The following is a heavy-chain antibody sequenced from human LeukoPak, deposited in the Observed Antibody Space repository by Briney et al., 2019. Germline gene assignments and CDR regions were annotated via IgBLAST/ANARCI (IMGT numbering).Heavy chain of an antibody. D-gene: IGHD3-3*01. CDR1: GFTFSSYS. CDR2: IKQDGSEK. Sequence: QAGGSLRLSCAASGFTFSSYSMMWVRQAPGKGLEWVANIKQDGSEKYYVDSVKGRFTISRDNAKNSLYLRMNSLRAEDTAVYYCASPTIFGVVIYYWGQGTLVTVSS. V-gene: IGHV3-7*01. J-gene: IGHJ4*02. CDR3: ASPTIFGVVIYY.